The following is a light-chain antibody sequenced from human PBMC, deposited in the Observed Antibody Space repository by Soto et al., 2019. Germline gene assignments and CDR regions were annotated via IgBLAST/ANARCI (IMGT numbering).Light chain of an antibody. V-gene: IGLV1-40*01. CDR2: DNS. J-gene: IGLJ2*01. Sequence: QSVLTQPPSVSGAPGQRVTISCTGSSSNIGAGYDVHWYQQLPGTAPKLLIYDNSNRPSGVPDRFSGSKSGTSASLAITGLQAEDEADYYCQSYDNRLSSFVIFGGGTKVTVL. CDR3: QSYDNRLSSFVI. CDR1: SSNIGAGYD.